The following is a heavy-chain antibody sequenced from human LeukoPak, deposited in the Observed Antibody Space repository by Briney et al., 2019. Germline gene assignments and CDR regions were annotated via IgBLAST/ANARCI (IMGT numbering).Heavy chain of an antibody. Sequence: GGSLRLSCAASGFTFSSYWMSWVRQAPGKGLEWISYIGIDSGNTNYADSVKGRFTISGDKAKNSLYLQMNSLRVEDTAVYYCARDYKYAFDYWGQGTLVTVSS. CDR2: IGIDSGNT. J-gene: IGHJ4*02. CDR1: GFTFSSYW. D-gene: IGHD5-24*01. CDR3: ARDYKYAFDY. V-gene: IGHV3-48*01.